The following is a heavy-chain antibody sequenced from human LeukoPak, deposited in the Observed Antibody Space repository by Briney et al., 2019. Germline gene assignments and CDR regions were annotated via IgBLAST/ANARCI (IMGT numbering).Heavy chain of an antibody. D-gene: IGHD6-19*01. Sequence: ASVKVSCKASGYIFTSYGISWVRQAPGQGLEWMGWISVYNGNTNYPQRLQGGVTMTTDTSTNTAYMELRSLRSDDTAVYYCAKDRSSGWYAGAYYYYYYYMDVWGKGTTVTVSS. CDR1: GYIFTSYG. CDR2: ISVYNGNT. V-gene: IGHV1-18*01. CDR3: AKDRSSGWYAGAYYYYYYYMDV. J-gene: IGHJ6*03.